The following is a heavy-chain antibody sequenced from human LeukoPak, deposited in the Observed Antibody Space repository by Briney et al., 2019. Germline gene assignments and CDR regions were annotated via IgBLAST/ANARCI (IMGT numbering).Heavy chain of an antibody. CDR2: TSGSGAST. CDR1: GFTFSSYA. D-gene: IGHD6-13*01. Sequence: PGGSLRLSCAASGFTFSSYAMSWVRQAPGKGLEWVSVTSGSGASTYYADSVKGRFTISRDNSKNTLYLQMNSLRAEDTAVYYCAKAATIIAAGTDYWGQGTLVTVSS. V-gene: IGHV3-23*01. CDR3: AKAATIIAAGTDY. J-gene: IGHJ4*02.